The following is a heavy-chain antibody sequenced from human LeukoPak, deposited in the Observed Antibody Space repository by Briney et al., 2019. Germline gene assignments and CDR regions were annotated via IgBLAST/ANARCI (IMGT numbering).Heavy chain of an antibody. D-gene: IGHD1-1*01. J-gene: IGHJ4*02. V-gene: IGHV3-73*01. Sequence: GGSLRLSCAASGFTFSGSAMPWVRQASGKGLEWVGRIRSKANSYATAYAASVKGRFTISRDDSKNTAYLQMNSLKTEDTAVYYCTRLEKSDYWGQGTLVTVSS. CDR2: IRSKANSYAT. CDR3: TRLEKSDY. CDR1: GFTFSGSA.